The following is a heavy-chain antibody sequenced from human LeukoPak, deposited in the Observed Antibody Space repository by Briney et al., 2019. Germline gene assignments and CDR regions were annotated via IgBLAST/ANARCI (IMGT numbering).Heavy chain of an antibody. CDR3: ARGRGYLMTDPEH. V-gene: IGHV3-23*01. J-gene: IGHJ1*01. D-gene: IGHD2-21*02. CDR2: LTGTGRTT. CDR1: GFPFSSYA. Sequence: GGSLRLSCAASGFPFSSYAMSWVRQAPAQGLEWVSALTGTGRTTYYADSVKGRFTISRDNSKNTLYLQMSSLRVEDTAVYYCARGRGYLMTDPEHWGQGTLVTVSS.